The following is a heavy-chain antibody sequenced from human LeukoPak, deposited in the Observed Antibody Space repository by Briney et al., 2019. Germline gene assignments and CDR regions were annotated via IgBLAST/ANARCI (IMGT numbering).Heavy chain of an antibody. J-gene: IGHJ4*02. CDR3: ARQPFTMVRGVILYYFDY. CDR2: IFYSGST. D-gene: IGHD3-10*01. Sequence: SETLSLTCIVSGGSISSYYWSWIRQPPGKGLEWIGYIFYSGSTNYNPSLRSRVTMSVDTSKNQFSLKLSSVTAADTAVYYCARQPFTMVRGVILYYFDYWGQGTLGTVSS. CDR1: GGSISSYY. V-gene: IGHV4-59*08.